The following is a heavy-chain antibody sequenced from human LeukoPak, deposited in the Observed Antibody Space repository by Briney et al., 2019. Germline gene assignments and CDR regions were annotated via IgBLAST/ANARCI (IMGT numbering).Heavy chain of an antibody. CDR1: GFTYSHYG. D-gene: IGHD3-10*01. Sequence: PGGSLRLSCVASGFTYSHYGMNWVRQAPGMGLEWVSGITSDSRGIYYADSVKGRFTIYRDNSKMTLYLQMDSLGAEDTAVYYCAKGAHYFGSGSFRRGHYFDSWGQGTLVTVSS. CDR3: AKGAHYFGSGSFRRGHYFDS. V-gene: IGHV3-NL1*01. J-gene: IGHJ4*02. CDR2: ITSDSRGI.